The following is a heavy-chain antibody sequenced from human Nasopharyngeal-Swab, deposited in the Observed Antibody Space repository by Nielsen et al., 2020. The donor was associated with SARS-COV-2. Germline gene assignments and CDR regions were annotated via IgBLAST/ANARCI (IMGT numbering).Heavy chain of an antibody. CDR3: ARGFYGDYGYYFDY. CDR1: GGSFSGYY. J-gene: IGHJ4*02. CDR2: INHSGST. Sequence: SETLSLTCAVYGGSFSGYYWSWIRQPPGKGLEWIGEINHSGSTNYNPSLKSRGTISVDTSKNQFSLKLSSVTAADTAVYYCARGFYGDYGYYFDYWGQGTLVTASS. V-gene: IGHV4-34*01. D-gene: IGHD4-17*01.